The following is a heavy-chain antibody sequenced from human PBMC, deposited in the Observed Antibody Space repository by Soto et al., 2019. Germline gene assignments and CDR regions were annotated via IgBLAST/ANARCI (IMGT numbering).Heavy chain of an antibody. CDR3: AEAGIRYYEDSSDAFDI. Sequence: XSVNVSYQDSGYWFSHYDIKWVRQAPGQGLEWMGWINLTSGKTGSAQKFQGRVIMTRDASLSTAYLELSSLRPEDTAVFFYAEAGIRYYEDSSDAFDIWGQGTVVTVSS. CDR2: INLTSGKT. J-gene: IGHJ3*02. D-gene: IGHD3-22*01. CDR1: GYWFSHYD. V-gene: IGHV1-8*01.